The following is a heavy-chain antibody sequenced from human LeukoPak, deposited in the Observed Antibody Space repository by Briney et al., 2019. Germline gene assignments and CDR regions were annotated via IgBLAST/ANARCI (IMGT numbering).Heavy chain of an antibody. CDR1: GFTFDDYA. CDR3: ARSESRGYSGYDYYAFDI. Sequence: SGGSLRLSCAASGFTFDDYAMHWVRQAPGKGLEWVSLISWDGGSTYYADSVKGRFTISRDNFKNTLYLQMNSLRAEDTATYYCARSESRGYSGYDYYAFDIWGQGTMVTVSS. J-gene: IGHJ3*02. CDR2: ISWDGGST. V-gene: IGHV3-43D*03. D-gene: IGHD5-12*01.